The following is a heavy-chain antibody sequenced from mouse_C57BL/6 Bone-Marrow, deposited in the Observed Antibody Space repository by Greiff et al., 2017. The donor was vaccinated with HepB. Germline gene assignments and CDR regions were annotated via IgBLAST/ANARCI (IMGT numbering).Heavy chain of an antibody. CDR1: GYTFTSYG. D-gene: IGHD2-3*01. J-gene: IGHJ2*01. CDR2: IYPRSGNT. CDR3: ARGWLLRFLDY. V-gene: IGHV1-81*01. Sequence: VQLQQSGAELARPGASVKLSCKASGYTFTSYGISWVKQSTGQGLEWIGEIYPRSGNTYYNEKFKGKATLTADKSSSTAYMELRSLTSEDSAVYFCARGWLLRFLDYWGQGTTLTVSS.